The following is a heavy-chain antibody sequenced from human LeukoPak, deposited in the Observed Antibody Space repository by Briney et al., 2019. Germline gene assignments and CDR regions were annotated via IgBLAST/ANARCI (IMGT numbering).Heavy chain of an antibody. CDR1: GFTFNHYS. CDR3: ARDAQRGFDYSNSLKY. V-gene: IGHV3-33*01. Sequence: GGSLRLSCAAAGFTFNHYSMHWVRQAPGKGLEWVSVIWSDGTKTYYADSVKGRFTISRVDYEKTVYLQMNSLRPEDTGVYYCARDAQRGFDYSNSLKYWGQGTPVTVSA. D-gene: IGHD4-11*01. CDR2: IWSDGTKT. J-gene: IGHJ4*02.